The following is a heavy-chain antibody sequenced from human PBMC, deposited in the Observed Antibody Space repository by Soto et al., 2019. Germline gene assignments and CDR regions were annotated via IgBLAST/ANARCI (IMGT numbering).Heavy chain of an antibody. V-gene: IGHV4-30-4*01. CDR2: IYYSGST. Sequence: PSETLSLTCTVSGGSISSGDYYWSWIRQHPGKGLECIGYIYYSGSTYYNASLKSRVTMSVDTSKNQFSLKLSSVTAVDTAVYYCARTLQDYGMDVWGQGTTVTVSS. CDR3: ARTLQDYGMDV. J-gene: IGHJ6*02. CDR1: GGSISSGDYY.